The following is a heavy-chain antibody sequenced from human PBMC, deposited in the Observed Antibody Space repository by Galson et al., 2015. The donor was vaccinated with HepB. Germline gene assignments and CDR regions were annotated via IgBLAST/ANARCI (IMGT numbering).Heavy chain of an antibody. CDR3: ARAGILSAPL. Sequence: ETLSLTCAVYGGSFSGYYWSWIRQPPGKGLEWIGEINHSGSTNYNPSLKSRVTISVDTSKNQFSLKLSSVTAADTAVYYCARAGILSAPLWGQGTLVTVSS. V-gene: IGHV4-34*01. CDR1: GGSFSGYY. CDR2: INHSGST. J-gene: IGHJ4*02. D-gene: IGHD2-15*01.